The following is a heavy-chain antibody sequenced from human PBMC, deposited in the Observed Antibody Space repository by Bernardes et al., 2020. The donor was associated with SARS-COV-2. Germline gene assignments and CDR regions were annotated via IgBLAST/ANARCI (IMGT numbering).Heavy chain of an antibody. Sequence: GGSLRLSCAISGFTFSAYWMTWVRQAPGKGLEWVANINEDGSEKSYVESVKGRFIISRDNAENSLYLQMNNLGAEDTAVYYCARLSHYYYDKSGQAPNYWGQGTLVTVSS. CDR1: GFTFSAYW. J-gene: IGHJ4*02. CDR3: ARLSHYYYDKSGQAPNY. D-gene: IGHD3-22*01. CDR2: INEDGSEK. V-gene: IGHV3-7*01.